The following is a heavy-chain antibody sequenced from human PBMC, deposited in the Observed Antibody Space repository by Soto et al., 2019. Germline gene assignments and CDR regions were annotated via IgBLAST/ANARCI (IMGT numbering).Heavy chain of an antibody. J-gene: IGHJ5*02. D-gene: IGHD2-2*01. CDR2: IKSKSDGGTT. Sequence: EVQLVESGGGLVKPGGSLRLSCAASDFSVTNAWMSWVRQAPGKGLEWVGRIKSKSDGGTTDYAAPVKGRFTISRDDSKNTLYLQMNSLKTEDTAVYYCTTYLYFSSTSCYPENWFDPWGQGTLVTVSS. CDR1: DFSVTNAW. CDR3: TTYLYFSSTSCYPENWFDP. V-gene: IGHV3-15*01.